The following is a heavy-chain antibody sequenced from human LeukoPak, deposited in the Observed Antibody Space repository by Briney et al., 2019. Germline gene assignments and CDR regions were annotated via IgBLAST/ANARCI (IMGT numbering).Heavy chain of an antibody. V-gene: IGHV3-74*03. CDR3: ASDFDWSTGI. D-gene: IGHD3-9*01. CDR1: GFTFSCQW. CDR2: INSDGSIT. Sequence: GGSLRLSCAASGFTFSCQWIHWVRQAPGKGLVWVSRINSDGSITKYADSVKGRFTISRDNAKNTLYLQMNSLRVEDTAVYYCASDFDWSTGIWGQGTMVTVSS. J-gene: IGHJ3*02.